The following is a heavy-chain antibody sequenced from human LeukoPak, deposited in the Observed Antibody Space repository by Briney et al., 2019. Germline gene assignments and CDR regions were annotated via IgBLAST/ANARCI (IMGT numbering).Heavy chain of an antibody. D-gene: IGHD2-2*01. Sequence: SETLSLTCAVYGGYFSGYYWSWIRQPPGKGLEWIGEINHSGSTNYNPSLKSRVTISVDTSKNQFSLKLSSVTAADTAEYYCARVGYCSSTSCYEDMDVWGKGTTVTVSS. CDR1: GGYFSGYY. J-gene: IGHJ6*03. CDR3: ARVGYCSSTSCYEDMDV. CDR2: INHSGST. V-gene: IGHV4-34*01.